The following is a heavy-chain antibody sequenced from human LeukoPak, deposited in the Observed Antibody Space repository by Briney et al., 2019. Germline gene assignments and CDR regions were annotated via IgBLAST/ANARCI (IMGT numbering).Heavy chain of an antibody. J-gene: IGHJ4*02. CDR1: GYTFTSYY. V-gene: IGHV1-46*01. CDR3: ARDPSSTGAAAGTDYFDY. Sequence: ASVKVSCKASGYTFTSYYMHWVRQAPGQGLEWMGIINLSDSSTSYAQKFQGRVTMTRDTSTSTVYMELSSLRSEDTAVYYCARDPSSTGAAAGTDYFDYWGQGTLVTVSS. D-gene: IGHD6-13*01. CDR2: INLSDSST.